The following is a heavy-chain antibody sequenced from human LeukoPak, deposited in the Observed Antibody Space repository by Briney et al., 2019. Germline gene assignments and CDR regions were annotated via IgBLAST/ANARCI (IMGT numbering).Heavy chain of an antibody. V-gene: IGHV4-61*02. CDR1: GGSISSGSYY. CDR2: IYTSGST. Sequence: KSSETLSLTCTVSGGSISSGSYYWSWIRQPAGKGLEWIGRIYTSGSTNYNPSLKSRVTISVDTSKNQFSLKLSSVTAADTAVYYCARGLYYYDSSGYLYYFDYWGQGTLVAVSS. J-gene: IGHJ4*02. CDR3: ARGLYYYDSSGYLYYFDY. D-gene: IGHD3-22*01.